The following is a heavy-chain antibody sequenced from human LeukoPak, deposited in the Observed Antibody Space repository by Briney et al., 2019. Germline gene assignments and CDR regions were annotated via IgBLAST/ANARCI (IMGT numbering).Heavy chain of an antibody. D-gene: IGHD6-13*01. Sequence: SETLSLTCTVSGYSISSGYYWGWIRQPPGKGLEWIGSIYHSGSTYYNPSLKSRVTISVDTSKNQFSLKLSSVTAADTAVYYCARDLPYSSSWYASFDYWGQGTLVTVSS. CDR2: IYHSGST. J-gene: IGHJ4*02. CDR3: ARDLPYSSSWYASFDY. V-gene: IGHV4-38-2*02. CDR1: GYSISSGYY.